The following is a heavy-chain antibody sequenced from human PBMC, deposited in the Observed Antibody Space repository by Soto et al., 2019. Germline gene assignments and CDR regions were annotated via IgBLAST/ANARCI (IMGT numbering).Heavy chain of an antibody. CDR3: AREMDFDFWSGYKFDY. J-gene: IGHJ4*02. Sequence: APVKVSCKASGYTFTSYGISWSRQAPGQGLEWMGWISAYNGNTNYAQKLQGRVTMTTDTSTSTAYMELRSLRSDDTAVYYCAREMDFDFWSGYKFDYWGQGTLVTVSS. V-gene: IGHV1-18*01. CDR2: ISAYNGNT. D-gene: IGHD3-3*01. CDR1: GYTFTSYG.